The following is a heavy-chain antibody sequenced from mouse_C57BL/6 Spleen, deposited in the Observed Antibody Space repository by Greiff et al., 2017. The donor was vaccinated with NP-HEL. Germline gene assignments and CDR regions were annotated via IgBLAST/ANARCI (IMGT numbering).Heavy chain of an antibody. Sequence: DVMLVESGGGLVKPGGSLKLSCAASGFTFSDYGMHWVRQAPEKGLEWVAYISSGSSTIYYADTVKGRFTISRDNANNTLFLQMTSLRSEDTAMYYCAKDLLLRSWFAYWGQGTMVTVSA. D-gene: IGHD1-1*01. V-gene: IGHV5-17*01. CDR3: AKDLLLRSWFAY. CDR2: ISSGSSTI. J-gene: IGHJ3*01. CDR1: GFTFSDYG.